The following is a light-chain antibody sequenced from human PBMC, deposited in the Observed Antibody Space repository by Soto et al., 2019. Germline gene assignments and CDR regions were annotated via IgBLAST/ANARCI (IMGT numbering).Light chain of an antibody. CDR3: QQYVTSLT. CDR1: QSVSSTY. CDR2: AGS. V-gene: IGKV3-20*01. J-gene: IGKJ4*01. Sequence: EIVLTQSPGTLSLSPGDRATLSCRASQSVSSTYLAWYQQKPGQGPRIILYAGSSRATGIPDRFSGSGSGTDFTLSISRLEPEDFAVYYCQQYVTSLTFGGGTKVEIK.